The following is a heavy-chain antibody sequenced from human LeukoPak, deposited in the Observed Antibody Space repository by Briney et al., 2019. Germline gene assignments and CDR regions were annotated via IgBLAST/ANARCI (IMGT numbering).Heavy chain of an antibody. CDR2: INGDGSST. V-gene: IGHV3-74*01. D-gene: IGHD4-11*01. J-gene: IGHJ1*01. Sequence: GGSLRLSCAASGFTFSTYWIHWVRQAPGKGLVWVSHINGDGSSTSYADSVKGRFTISRDNAKSTVFLQMNSLRAEDTAVYYCARDARYSFQLWGQGTLVTVSS. CDR1: GFTFSTYW. CDR3: ARDARYSFQL.